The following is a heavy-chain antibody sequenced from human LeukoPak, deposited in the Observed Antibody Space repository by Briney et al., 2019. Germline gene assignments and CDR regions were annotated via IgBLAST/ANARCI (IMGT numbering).Heavy chain of an antibody. Sequence: GGSLRLSCAASGFSFSRYGMHWVRQAPGEGLEWVGVIWYDGTKQYYADSVKGRFTISRDNSKNTLDLHMNRLGVEDTAVYYCARFPVGGGYCSSTSCHSPVWGQGTTVTVSS. J-gene: IGHJ6*02. CDR1: GFSFSRYG. CDR3: ARFPVGGGYCSSTSCHSPV. D-gene: IGHD2-2*01. V-gene: IGHV3-33*01. CDR2: IWYDGTKQ.